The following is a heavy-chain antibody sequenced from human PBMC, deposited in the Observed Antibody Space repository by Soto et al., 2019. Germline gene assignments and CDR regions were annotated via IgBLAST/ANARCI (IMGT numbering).Heavy chain of an antibody. D-gene: IGHD1-26*01. V-gene: IGHV4-59*02. Sequence: ESLSLTGTISVGSVSVYYWSWIRQSTGQGLEWIGYIYASGSPYYNPSLRSRVTISADTSKNQISLKLTSPTAADTAVYYCARGVGSSPPQYWGRGTLVTVSS. CDR3: ARGVGSSPPQY. J-gene: IGHJ4*02. CDR2: IYASGSP. CDR1: VGSVSVYY.